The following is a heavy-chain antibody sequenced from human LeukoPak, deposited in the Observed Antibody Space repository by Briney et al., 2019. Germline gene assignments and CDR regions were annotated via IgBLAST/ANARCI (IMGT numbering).Heavy chain of an antibody. Sequence: GGSLRLSCAASGFTFSSYAMSWVRQAPGKGLEWVSAISGSGGSTYYADSVKGRFTISRDNSKNTLYLQMNSLRAEDTAVYYCECSRCSSGSDYWGQGTLVTVSS. CDR2: ISGSGGST. J-gene: IGHJ4*02. V-gene: IGHV3-23*01. CDR1: GFTFSSYA. CDR3: ECSRCSSGSDY. D-gene: IGHD6-19*01.